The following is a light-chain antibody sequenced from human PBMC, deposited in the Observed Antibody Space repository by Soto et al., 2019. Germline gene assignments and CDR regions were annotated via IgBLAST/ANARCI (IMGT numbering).Light chain of an antibody. CDR3: QHYNNWPRT. Sequence: EIVMTQSPATLSVSPGERATLSCRASQSVSSNLAWYQQQPGQAPRLLIYGASTRATXIPARFSGSXSGXEXXXXIXXXXSXDFAVYYCQHYNNWPRTFGQGTKVEIK. CDR2: GAS. J-gene: IGKJ1*01. V-gene: IGKV3-15*01. CDR1: QSVSSN.